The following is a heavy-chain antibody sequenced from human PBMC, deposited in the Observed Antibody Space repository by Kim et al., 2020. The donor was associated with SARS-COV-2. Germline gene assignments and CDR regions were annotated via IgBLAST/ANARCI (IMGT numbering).Heavy chain of an antibody. V-gene: IGHV1-69*01. D-gene: IGHD3-3*01. CDR3: ARDRSTPFWSGYYDL. Sequence: QKFQGRVTITADESTSTAYMELSSLRSEDTAVYYCARDRSTPFWSGYYDLWGQGTLVTVSS. J-gene: IGHJ5*02.